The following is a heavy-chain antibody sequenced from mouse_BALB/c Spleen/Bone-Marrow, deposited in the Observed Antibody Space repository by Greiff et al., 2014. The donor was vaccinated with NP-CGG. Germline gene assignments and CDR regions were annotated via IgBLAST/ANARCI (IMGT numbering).Heavy chain of an antibody. Sequence: QVPVKQSGAELVRPGTSMKVSFKASGYAFTNYLIEWGKQRPGQGLEWIGVINPGSGGTNYNEKFKGKATLTADKSSSTAYMQLSSLTSDDSAVYFCARWDYAMDYWGQGTSVTVSS. J-gene: IGHJ4*01. V-gene: IGHV1-54*01. CDR3: ARWDYAMDY. CDR1: GYAFTNYL. CDR2: INPGSGGT.